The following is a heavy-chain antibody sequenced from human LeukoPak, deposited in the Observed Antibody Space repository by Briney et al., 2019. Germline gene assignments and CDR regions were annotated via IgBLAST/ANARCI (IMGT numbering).Heavy chain of an antibody. CDR3: ARRLTQYDCFDP. CDR1: GDSVSSNSVT. V-gene: IGHV6-1*01. Sequence: SQTLSLTCAISGDSVSSNSVTWNSIRQSPSRGLEWLGRTYYRSTWYNDYAVSVRGRITVNPDTSKNQFSLHLNSVTPEDTAVYYCARRLTQYDCFDPWGQGILVTVSS. J-gene: IGHJ5*02. D-gene: IGHD2-2*01. CDR2: TYYRSTWYN.